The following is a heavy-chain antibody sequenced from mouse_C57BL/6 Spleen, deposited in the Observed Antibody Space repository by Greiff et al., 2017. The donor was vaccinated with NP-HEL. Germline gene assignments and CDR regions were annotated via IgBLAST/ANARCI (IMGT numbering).Heavy chain of an antibody. D-gene: IGHD1-1*01. CDR1: GFNIKDDY. Sequence: EVKLVESGAELVRPGASVKLSCTASGFNIKDDYMHWVKQRPEQGLEWIGWIDPENGDTEYASKFQGKATITADTSSNTAYLQLSSLTSEDTAVYYCTTPSDYYGSSWDYWGQGTTLTVSS. J-gene: IGHJ2*01. CDR2: IDPENGDT. CDR3: TTPSDYYGSSWDY. V-gene: IGHV14-4*01.